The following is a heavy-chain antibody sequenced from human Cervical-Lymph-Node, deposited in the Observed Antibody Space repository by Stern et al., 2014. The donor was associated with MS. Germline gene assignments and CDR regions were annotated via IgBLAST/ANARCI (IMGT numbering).Heavy chain of an antibody. D-gene: IGHD1-26*01. Sequence: VQLVESGGGVVQPGRSLRLSCAASGFPLSSNAMHWVRQAPGKGLEWVAVISYDGSNKYYADSVKGRFTISRDNSKNTLSLQMNSLRVEDTAVYYCARGRGRDYYGMDVWGQGTTVTVSS. J-gene: IGHJ6*02. CDR2: ISYDGSNK. CDR3: ARGRGRDYYGMDV. V-gene: IGHV3-30*04. CDR1: GFPLSSNA.